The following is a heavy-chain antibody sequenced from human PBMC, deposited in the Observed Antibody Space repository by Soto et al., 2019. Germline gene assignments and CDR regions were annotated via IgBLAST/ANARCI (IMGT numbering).Heavy chain of an antibody. CDR2: ISSSGSTI. D-gene: IGHD6-6*01. CDR1: GFTFSSYE. J-gene: IGHJ5*02. Sequence: GVSLRLSCAASGFTFSSYEMNWVRQAPGKGLEWVSYISSSGSTIYYADSVKGRFTISRDNAKNSLYLQMNSLRAEDTAVYYCARGLGIAARPNWFDPWGQGTLVTVSS. CDR3: ARGLGIAARPNWFDP. V-gene: IGHV3-48*03.